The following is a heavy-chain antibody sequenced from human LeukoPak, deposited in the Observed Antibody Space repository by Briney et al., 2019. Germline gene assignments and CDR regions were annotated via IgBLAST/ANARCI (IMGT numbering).Heavy chain of an antibody. CDR2: IIPIFGTA. Sequence: SVKVSCKASGGTFSSYAISWVRQAPGQGLEWMGGIIPIFGTANYAQKFQGRVTITTDESTSTAYMELSGLRSEDTAVYYCASLPGLHVPRWGQGTLVTVSS. CDR1: GGTFSSYA. V-gene: IGHV1-69*05. CDR3: ASLPGLHVPR. D-gene: IGHD3-16*01. J-gene: IGHJ4*02.